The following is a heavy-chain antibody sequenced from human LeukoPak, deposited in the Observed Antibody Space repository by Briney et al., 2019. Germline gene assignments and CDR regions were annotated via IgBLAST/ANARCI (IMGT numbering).Heavy chain of an antibody. D-gene: IGHD2-2*03. CDR2: INPNSGAT. CDR1: GYTFIAYY. Sequence: ASVKVSCTASGYTFIAYYMFWVRQAPGQGLEWMGWINPNSGATDHAQKFQGRVTMTRDTSINTSYMELTGLRSDDTAVYYCARDGYCSGTSCPFQHWGQGTLVTVSS. V-gene: IGHV1-2*02. CDR3: ARDGYCSGTSCPFQH. J-gene: IGHJ1*01.